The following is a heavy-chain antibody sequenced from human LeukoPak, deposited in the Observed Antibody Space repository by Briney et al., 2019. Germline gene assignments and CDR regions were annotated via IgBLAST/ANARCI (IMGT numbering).Heavy chain of an antibody. CDR1: GFTLSSYS. CDR3: ARGRIQDAFDI. J-gene: IGHJ3*02. D-gene: IGHD2-15*01. Sequence: GGSLRLSCAASGFTLSSYSMNWVRQAPGKGLEWVSYISSSSSTIYYADSVKGRFTISRDNAKNSLYLQMNSLRAEDTAVYYCARGRIQDAFDIWGQGTMVTVSS. V-gene: IGHV3-48*01. CDR2: ISSSSSTI.